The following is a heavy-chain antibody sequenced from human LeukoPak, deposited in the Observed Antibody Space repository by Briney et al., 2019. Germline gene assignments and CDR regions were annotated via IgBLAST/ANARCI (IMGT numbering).Heavy chain of an antibody. J-gene: IGHJ4*02. V-gene: IGHV4-34*01. Sequence: SETLSVTCAVYGGSFSGYYWSWIRQPPGKGLEWVGEINHSGSTNYNPSLKSRVTISVDTSKNQFSLKLSSVTAADTAVYYCARVRTSYYYGSGSLEGYWGQGTLVTVSS. CDR1: GGSFSGYY. CDR3: ARVRTSYYYGSGSLEGY. D-gene: IGHD3-10*01. CDR2: INHSGST.